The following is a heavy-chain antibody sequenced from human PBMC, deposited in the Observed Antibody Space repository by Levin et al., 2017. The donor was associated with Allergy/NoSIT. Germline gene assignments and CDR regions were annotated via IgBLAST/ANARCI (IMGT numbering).Heavy chain of an antibody. CDR3: ARNWRSAFDI. V-gene: IGHV3-7*04. D-gene: IGHD2-8*02. CDR1: GFTFSSYW. Sequence: LSLTCAASGFTFSSYWMSWVRPAPGKGLEWVANIKQDGTENFHVDSVKGRFTISRDNAKNSVFLYMSSLRVEDTAVYYCARNWRSAFDIWGQGTVVTVSS. CDR2: IKQDGTEN. J-gene: IGHJ3*02.